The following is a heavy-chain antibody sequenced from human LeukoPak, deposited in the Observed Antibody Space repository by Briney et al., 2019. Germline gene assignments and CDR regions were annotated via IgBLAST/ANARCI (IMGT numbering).Heavy chain of an antibody. D-gene: IGHD3-3*01. V-gene: IGHV4-59*01. Sequence: SETLSLTCTVSVGSISSYYWSWIRQPPGKGLEWIGYIYYSGSTNYNPSLKSRVTISLDTSKNQFSLKLSSVTSADSAVYYCARITILGVVIIDYWGKEPWSPSPQ. CDR3: ARITILGVVIIDY. J-gene: IGHJ4*01. CDR2: IYYSGST. CDR1: VGSISSYY.